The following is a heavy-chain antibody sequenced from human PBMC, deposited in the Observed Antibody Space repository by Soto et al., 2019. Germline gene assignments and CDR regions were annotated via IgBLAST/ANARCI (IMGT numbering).Heavy chain of an antibody. CDR3: ARGGENYSDSSGYYYDPYNWFDP. V-gene: IGHV4-30-4*01. D-gene: IGHD3-22*01. CDR2: IYYSGST. CDR1: GGSISSGDYY. Sequence: QVQLQESGPGLVKPSQTLSLTCTVSGGSISSGDYYWSWIRQPPGKGLEWIGYIYYSGSTYYNPYLKSRVTISVDSSXNXISLKLSSVTAADTAVYYCARGGENYSDSSGYYYDPYNWFDPWGQGTLVTVSS. J-gene: IGHJ5*02.